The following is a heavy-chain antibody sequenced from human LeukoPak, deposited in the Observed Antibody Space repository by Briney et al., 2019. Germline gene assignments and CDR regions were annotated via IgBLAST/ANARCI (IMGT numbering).Heavy chain of an antibody. CDR2: IDSTGAYT. J-gene: IGHJ4*02. CDR1: GFIFSNYA. CDR3: AKGSSWSGWYLGY. V-gene: IGHV3-23*01. D-gene: IGHD3-3*01. Sequence: PGGSLRLSCAASGFIFSNYAMSWVRQAPGKGLEWVSAIDSTGAYTWYADSVKGRFTISKDSSKTILYLQMNSLRAEDTAVYYCAKGSSWSGWYLGYWGQGTLVTVSS.